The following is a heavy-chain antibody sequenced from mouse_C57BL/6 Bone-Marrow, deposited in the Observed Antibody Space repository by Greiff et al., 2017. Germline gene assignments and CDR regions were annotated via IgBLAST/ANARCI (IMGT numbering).Heavy chain of an antibody. CDR1: GYTFTSYW. J-gene: IGHJ4*01. V-gene: IGHV1-59*01. CDR3: ASCSSLYYAMYY. D-gene: IGHD1-1*01. Sequence: QVQLQQPGAELVRPGTSVKLSCKASGYTFTSYWMHWVKQRPGQGLEWIGVIDPSDSYTNYNQKFKGKATLTVDTSSSTAYMQLSSLTSEYSAVYYWASCSSLYYAMYYWGQGTSVTVSS. CDR2: IDPSDSYT.